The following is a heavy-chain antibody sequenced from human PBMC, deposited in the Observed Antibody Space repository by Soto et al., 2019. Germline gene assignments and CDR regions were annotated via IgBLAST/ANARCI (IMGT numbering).Heavy chain of an antibody. CDR1: RGTFTNYA. CDR2: IMPFFGSG. Sequence: SVKVSCKALRGTFTNYAFSWVRQAPGQGLEWMGGIMPFFGSGNYVQKFQGRINITADESTSSVYLELASLRSEDTAVYYCARDRAGYYSHFVYWGQGTLVTV. V-gene: IGHV1-69*13. J-gene: IGHJ4*02. CDR3: ARDRAGYYSHFVY. D-gene: IGHD3-22*01.